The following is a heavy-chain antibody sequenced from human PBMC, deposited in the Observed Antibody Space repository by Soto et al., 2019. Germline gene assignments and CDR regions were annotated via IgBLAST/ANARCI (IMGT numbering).Heavy chain of an antibody. CDR3: ARGYYDSSGYGYYYYGMDV. CDR1: GGTFSSYA. CDR2: IIPIFSTA. V-gene: IGHV1-69*13. Sequence: SVKVSCKASGGTFSSYAISWVRQAPGQGLEWMGGIIPIFSTANYAQKFQGRVTITADESTSTAYMELSSLRSEDTAVYYCARGYYDSSGYGYYYYGMDVWGQGTTVTVSS. J-gene: IGHJ6*02. D-gene: IGHD3-22*01.